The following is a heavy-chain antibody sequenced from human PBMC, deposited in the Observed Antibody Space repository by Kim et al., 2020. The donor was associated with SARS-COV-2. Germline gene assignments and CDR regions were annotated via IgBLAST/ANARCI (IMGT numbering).Heavy chain of an antibody. CDR3: AREGVSSSSWLDY. D-gene: IGHD6-13*01. CDR2: ISSSSSYI. V-gene: IGHV3-21*01. CDR1: GFTFSSYS. Sequence: GGSLRLSCAASGFTFSSYSMNWVHQAPGKGLEWVSSISSSSSYIYYADSVKGRFTISRDNAKNSLYLQMNSLRAEDTAVYYCAREGVSSSSWLDYWGQGTLVTVSS. J-gene: IGHJ4*02.